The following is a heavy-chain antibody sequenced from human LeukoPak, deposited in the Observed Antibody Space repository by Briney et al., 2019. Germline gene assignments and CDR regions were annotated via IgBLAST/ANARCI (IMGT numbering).Heavy chain of an antibody. J-gene: IGHJ4*02. CDR3: ARGSKYGDYVDY. V-gene: IGHV4-34*01. D-gene: IGHD4-17*01. CDR1: GGSFSGYY. Sequence: SETLSLTCAVYGGSFSGYYWSWIRQPPGKGLGWIGEINHSGSTNYNPSLKSRVTISVDTSKNQFSLKLSSVTAADTAVYYCARGSKYGDYVDYWGQGTLVTVFS. CDR2: INHSGST.